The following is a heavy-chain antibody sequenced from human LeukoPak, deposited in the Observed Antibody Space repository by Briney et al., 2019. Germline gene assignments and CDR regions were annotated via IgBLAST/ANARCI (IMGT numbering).Heavy chain of an antibody. CDR1: GGSISSYY. D-gene: IGHD6-13*01. J-gene: IGHJ4*02. Sequence: SETLSLTCTVSGGSISSYYWSWIRQPPGKGLEWIGYIHSSGNTNYNPSLKSRVTISRDTSKNQFSLKLSSVTAADTAMYYCAGQSCAGTPCWNLLDHWGQGTLVTVSS. CDR2: IHSSGNT. V-gene: IGHV4-4*09. CDR3: AGQSCAGTPCWNLLDH.